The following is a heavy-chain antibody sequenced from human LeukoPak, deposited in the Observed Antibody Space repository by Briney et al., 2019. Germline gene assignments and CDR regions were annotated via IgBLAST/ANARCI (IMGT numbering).Heavy chain of an antibody. CDR2: IFPADSNT. CDR1: GYTFTHNW. Sequence: GESLKISCKVSGYTFTHNWIGWVRQKPGRGLEWLGVIFPADSNTAYNSSFRGQVTISVDKSIDTAYLQWGSLKASDSAIYYCARHRATGTWSDFDYWGQGTVVTVSS. D-gene: IGHD1-14*01. CDR3: ARHRATGTWSDFDY. V-gene: IGHV5-51*01. J-gene: IGHJ4*02.